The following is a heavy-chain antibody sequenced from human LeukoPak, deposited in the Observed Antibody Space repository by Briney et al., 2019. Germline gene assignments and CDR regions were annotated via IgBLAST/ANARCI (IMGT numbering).Heavy chain of an antibody. J-gene: IGHJ5*02. CDR3: ARDLRMALFDP. Sequence: SVNVSCKASRGTSSSYAISWVRQAPGQGLEWMGGIIPIFGTANYAQKFQGRVTITADKSTSTAYMELSSLRSEDTAGYYCARDLRMALFDPWGQGTLVTVSS. D-gene: IGHD5-24*01. CDR2: IIPIFGTA. V-gene: IGHV1-69*06. CDR1: RGTSSSYA.